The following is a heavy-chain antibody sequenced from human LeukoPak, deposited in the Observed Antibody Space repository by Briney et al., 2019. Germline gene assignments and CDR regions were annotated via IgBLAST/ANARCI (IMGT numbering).Heavy chain of an antibody. CDR2: INHSGST. Sequence: SETLSLTCAVYGGSFSGYYWSWIRQPPGQGLEWIGEINHSGSTNYNPSLKSRVTISVDTSKNQFSLKLSSVTAADTAVYYCASFGGGYNYYWGQGTLVTVSS. CDR3: ASFGGGYNYY. CDR1: GGSFSGYY. V-gene: IGHV4-34*01. J-gene: IGHJ4*02. D-gene: IGHD5-12*01.